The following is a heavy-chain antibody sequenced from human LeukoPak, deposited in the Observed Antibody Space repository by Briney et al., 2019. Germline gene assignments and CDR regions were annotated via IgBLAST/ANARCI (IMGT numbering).Heavy chain of an antibody. CDR1: GGSFSGYY. D-gene: IGHD4-17*01. J-gene: IGHJ5*02. V-gene: IGHV4-34*01. CDR3: GRGDNVDYLAVGNWFDP. CDR2: INHSGST. Sequence: SETLSLTCAVYGGSFSGYYWSWIRQPPGKGLEWIGEINHSGSTNYNPSLKSRVTISVDTSKNQFSLKLSSVTAADTAFYYCGRGDNVDYLAVGNWFDPWGQGTWSPSPQ.